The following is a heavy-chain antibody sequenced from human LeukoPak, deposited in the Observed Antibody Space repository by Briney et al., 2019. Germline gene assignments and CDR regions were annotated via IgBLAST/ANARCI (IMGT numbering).Heavy chain of an antibody. CDR3: AKSNGYYYMWFDP. CDR1: GFTFDDYA. Sequence: DPGRSLRLSCAASGFTFDDYAMHWVRQAPGKGLEWVSGISWNSGSIGYADSVKGRFTISRDNAKNSLYLQMNSLRAEDTALYYCAKSNGYYYMWFDPWGQGTLVTVSS. V-gene: IGHV3-9*01. D-gene: IGHD3-22*01. CDR2: ISWNSGSI. J-gene: IGHJ5*02.